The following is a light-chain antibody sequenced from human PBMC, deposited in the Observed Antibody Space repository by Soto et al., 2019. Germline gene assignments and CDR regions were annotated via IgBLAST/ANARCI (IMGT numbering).Light chain of an antibody. CDR3: CSNAGTRTV. V-gene: IGLV2-23*01. J-gene: IGLJ3*02. Sequence: QSALTQPASVSGSPGQSITISGTGISSDVGVYNFVSWYQQHPGKAPKLMVYEDSRPSGVSDRFSGSRSGNTASLTISGLQAEDEGDYYCCSNAGTRTVFGGGTQLTVL. CDR1: SSDVGVYNF. CDR2: EDS.